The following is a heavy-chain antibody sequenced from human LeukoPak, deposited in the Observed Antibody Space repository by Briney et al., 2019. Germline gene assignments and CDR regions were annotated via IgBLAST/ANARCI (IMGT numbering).Heavy chain of an antibody. V-gene: IGHV3-21*01. D-gene: IGHD3-10*01. CDR3: ATTRSGAH. J-gene: IGHJ4*02. Sequence: PGGSLRLSCEASGFTFSSYNMNWVRQAPGKRLEWVSSITSSSSYVFYADSVKGRFTISRDNAKNSLYLQMNSLRVEDTAMFYCATTRSGAHWGQGTLVTVSS. CDR1: GFTFSSYN. CDR2: ITSSSSYV.